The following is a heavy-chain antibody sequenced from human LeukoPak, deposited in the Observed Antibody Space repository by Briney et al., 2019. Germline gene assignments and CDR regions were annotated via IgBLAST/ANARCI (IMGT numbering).Heavy chain of an antibody. CDR1: GYTFTSYY. CDR2: INPSGGST. V-gene: IGHV1-46*01. Sequence: ASVKVSCKASGYTFTSYYMHWVRQAPGQGLEWMGIINPSGGSTSYAQKFQGRVTMTRDTSTSTVYMELSSLRSEATAVDYCARDPMSNGGFDPWGQGTLVTVSS. J-gene: IGHJ5*02. CDR3: ARDPMSNGGFDP. D-gene: IGHD3-10*02.